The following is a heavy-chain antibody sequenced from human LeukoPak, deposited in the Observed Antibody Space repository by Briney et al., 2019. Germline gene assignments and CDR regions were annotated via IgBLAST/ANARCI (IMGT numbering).Heavy chain of an antibody. V-gene: IGHV3-30*18. J-gene: IGHJ4*02. D-gene: IGHD6-6*01. CDR1: GFSLSRYG. Sequence: GGSMRLSCAAYGFSLSRYGMHWVRQAPGKGLEWVAVISYDGSNKYYADSVKGRCTISRDNSKNTLYLQMNSLRAEVTAVYYCAKDGSYSSSMDYWGQGTLVTVSS. CDR3: AKDGSYSSSMDY. CDR2: ISYDGSNK.